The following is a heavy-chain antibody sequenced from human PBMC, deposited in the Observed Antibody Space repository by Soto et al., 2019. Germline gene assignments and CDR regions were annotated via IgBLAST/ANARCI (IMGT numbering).Heavy chain of an antibody. CDR3: ARQSPDYLGSVGWFDP. D-gene: IGHD1-26*01. Sequence: SETLSLTCTVSGGSISSSSYYWIWIRQPPGKGLEWIGSIYYSGTTYYNPSLKSRVTISVDTSKNQFSLKLRSVTAADTAVYYCARQSPDYLGSVGWFDPWGQGTLVTVSS. CDR1: GGSISSSSYY. V-gene: IGHV4-39*01. J-gene: IGHJ5*02. CDR2: IYYSGTT.